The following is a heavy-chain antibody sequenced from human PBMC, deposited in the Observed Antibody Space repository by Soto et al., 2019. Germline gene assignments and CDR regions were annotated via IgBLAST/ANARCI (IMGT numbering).Heavy chain of an antibody. J-gene: IGHJ6*02. V-gene: IGHV4-30-2*06. Sequence: TLSLTCTVSGGSISSGGYSWTWIRQSPGKGLEWVGYTYQSGSAYYNPSLKSRVTISVDRSKNQFSLNLTSVTAADTAVYYCARDYYGMDVWGQGTTVTVSS. CDR1: GGSISSGGYS. CDR3: ARDYYGMDV. CDR2: TYQSGSA.